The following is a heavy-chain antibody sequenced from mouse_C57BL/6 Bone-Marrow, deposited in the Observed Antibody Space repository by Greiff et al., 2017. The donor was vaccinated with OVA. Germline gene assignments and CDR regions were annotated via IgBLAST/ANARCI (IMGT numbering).Heavy chain of an antibody. D-gene: IGHD2-2*01. J-gene: IGHJ4*01. V-gene: IGHV1-52*01. CDR3: ARGSTMVTTRYAMDY. CDR1: GYTFTSYW. Sequence: QVQLQQPGAELERPGSSVKLSCKASGYTFTSYWMHWVKQRPIQGLEWIGNIDPSDSETHYNQKFKDKATLTVDKSSSTAYMQLISLTSEDSAVYYCARGSTMVTTRYAMDYWGQGTSVTVSS. CDR2: IDPSDSET.